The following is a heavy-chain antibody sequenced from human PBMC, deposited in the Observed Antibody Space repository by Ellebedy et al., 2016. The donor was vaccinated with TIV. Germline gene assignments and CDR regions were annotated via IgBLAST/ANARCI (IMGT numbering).Heavy chain of an antibody. D-gene: IGHD2-21*01. Sequence: GESLKISCAASGFRFGDYYMTWVRQAPGKGLQWVANVKQDGSEKHYVDSVKGRFTISRDNAKNTLYLQMNSLRAEDTAAYYCTPWGLGGYWGQGTLVTVSS. CDR2: VKQDGSEK. V-gene: IGHV3-7*01. CDR3: TPWGLGGY. CDR1: GFRFGDYY. J-gene: IGHJ4*02.